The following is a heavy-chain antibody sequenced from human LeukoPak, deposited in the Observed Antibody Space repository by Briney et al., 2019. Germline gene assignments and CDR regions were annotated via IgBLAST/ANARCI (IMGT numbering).Heavy chain of an antibody. Sequence: PGGSLRLSCAASGFTFSDYYMSWIRQAPGKGLEWVSYISSSGSTIYYADSVNGRFTISRDNAKNSLYLQMNSLRAEDTAVYYCARDGRPYYYDSSGYGTWFDPWGQGTLVTVSS. CDR3: ARDGRPYYYDSSGYGTWFDP. J-gene: IGHJ5*02. D-gene: IGHD3-22*01. V-gene: IGHV3-11*04. CDR2: ISSSGSTI. CDR1: GFTFSDYY.